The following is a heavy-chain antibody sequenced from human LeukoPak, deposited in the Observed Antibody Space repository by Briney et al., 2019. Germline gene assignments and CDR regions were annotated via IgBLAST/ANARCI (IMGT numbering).Heavy chain of an antibody. J-gene: IGHJ6*02. CDR3: ARVTYVGYSSGYYYCMDD. Sequence: PGGSLRLSCVASGFTCNNYAMNWLRQAPGKGLEWVAYISSIRGNTVYYADSGRGRFTIYRDDANNSLYLQKHSLRAEETAVYYSARVTYVGYSSGYYYCMDDRGQGTTVTVSS. CDR2: ISSIRGNTV. CDR1: GFTCNNYA. D-gene: IGHD5-24*01. V-gene: IGHV3-48*04.